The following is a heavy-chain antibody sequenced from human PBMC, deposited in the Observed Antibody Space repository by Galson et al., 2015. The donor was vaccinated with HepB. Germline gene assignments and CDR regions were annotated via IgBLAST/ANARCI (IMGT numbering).Heavy chain of an antibody. D-gene: IGHD3-22*01. V-gene: IGHV3-7*01. J-gene: IGHJ3*02. Sequence: SLRLSCAASGFTFSNYWMSWVRQAPGKGLEWVANIKQDGSERFYVDSVKGRFSISRDNAKNSLSLQMDSLRAEDTAVYYCAIYDNSEHDGFDTWGQGTLVTVSS. CDR1: GFTFSNYW. CDR2: IKQDGSER. CDR3: AIYDNSEHDGFDT.